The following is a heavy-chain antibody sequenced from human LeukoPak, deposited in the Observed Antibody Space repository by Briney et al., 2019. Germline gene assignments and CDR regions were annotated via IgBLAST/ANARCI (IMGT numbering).Heavy chain of an antibody. CDR3: ARDPIPVGQYYYYYMDV. CDR2: MNPNSGNT. Sequence: GASVKVSCKASGYTFTSYDINWVRQATGQGLEWMGWMNPNSGNTGYAQKFQGRVTITRNTSISTAYMELSRLKSDDTAVYYCARDPIPVGQYYYYYMDVWGKGTTVTVSS. D-gene: IGHD3/OR15-3a*01. J-gene: IGHJ6*03. CDR1: GYTFTSYD. V-gene: IGHV1-8*03.